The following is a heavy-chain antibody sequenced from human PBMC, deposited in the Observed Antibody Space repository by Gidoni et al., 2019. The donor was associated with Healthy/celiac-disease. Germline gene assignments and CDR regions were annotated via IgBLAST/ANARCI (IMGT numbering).Heavy chain of an antibody. V-gene: IGHV1-3*01. CDR3: ASGYVLRYFDWSLPDKH. J-gene: IGHJ6*02. Sequence: QVQLVQSGAEVKKPGASVKVSCTASGYTFTSSAMHWVRQAPGQRLEWMGWINAGNGNTKYSQKFQGRVTITRDTSASTAYMELSSLRSEDTAVYYCASGYVLRYFDWSLPDKHWGQGTTVTVSS. CDR1: GYTFTSSA. D-gene: IGHD3-9*01. CDR2: INAGNGNT.